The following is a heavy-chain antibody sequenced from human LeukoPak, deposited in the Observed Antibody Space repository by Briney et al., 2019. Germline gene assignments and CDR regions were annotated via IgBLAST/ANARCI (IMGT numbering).Heavy chain of an antibody. Sequence: PGGSLRLSCAASGFTFSSYSMNWVRQAPGKGLEWVSSISSSSSYIYYADSVKGRFTISRDNAKNSLYLQMNSLKTEDTAEYYCTPLLLWFGELVSLGIADFHAYNWFDPWGQGTLVTVSS. J-gene: IGHJ5*02. CDR1: GFTFSSYS. CDR3: TPLLLWFGELVSLGIADFHAYNWFDP. CDR2: ISSSSSYI. D-gene: IGHD3-10*01. V-gene: IGHV3-21*03.